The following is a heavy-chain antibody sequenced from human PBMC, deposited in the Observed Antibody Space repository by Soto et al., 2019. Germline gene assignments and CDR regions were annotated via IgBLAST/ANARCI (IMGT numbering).Heavy chain of an antibody. V-gene: IGHV1-2*02. Sequence: QVQLAQSGPEVKKPGASVKVSCKAFGYTFTGYFMHWVRQAPGQGLEWLGWINPNSGATKYAQKFQGRVTLTRDTYSNTAYMEMSMLRSDDTAVYYCARGGGTILAPLPWGQGTLVTVSS. CDR2: INPNSGAT. CDR3: ARGGGTILAPLP. D-gene: IGHD3-3*01. J-gene: IGHJ5*02. CDR1: GYTFTGYF.